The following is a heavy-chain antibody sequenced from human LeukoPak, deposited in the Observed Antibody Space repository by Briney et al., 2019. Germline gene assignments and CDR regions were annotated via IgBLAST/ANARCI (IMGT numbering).Heavy chain of an antibody. J-gene: IGHJ6*03. CDR2: INSDGSST. D-gene: IGHD3-16*01. CDR1: GFTFSSYW. V-gene: IGHV3-74*01. CDR3: ANLGVGSGLAGYYYMDV. Sequence: PGGSLRLSCAASGFTFSSYWMHWVRQAPGKGLVWVSRINSDGSSTSYADSVKGRFTISRDNSKNTLYLQMNSLRAEDTAVYYCANLGVGSGLAGYYYMDVWGKGTTVTVSS.